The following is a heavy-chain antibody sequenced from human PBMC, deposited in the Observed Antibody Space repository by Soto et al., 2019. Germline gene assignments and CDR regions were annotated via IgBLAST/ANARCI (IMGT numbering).Heavy chain of an antibody. CDR3: ARDLYDIVVVPAAMPSDY. CDR2: IWYDGSNK. J-gene: IGHJ4*02. D-gene: IGHD2-2*01. Sequence: GGSLRLSCAASGFTFSNYGMHWVRQAPGKGLEWVAVIWYDGSNKYYADSVKGRFTISRDNSKNTLYLQMNSLRAGDTGVYYCARDLYDIVVVPAAMPSDYWGQGTLVTVSS. V-gene: IGHV3-33*01. CDR1: GFTFSNYG.